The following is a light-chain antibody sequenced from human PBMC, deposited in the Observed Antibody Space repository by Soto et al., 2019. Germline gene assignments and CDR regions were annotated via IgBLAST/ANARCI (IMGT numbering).Light chain of an antibody. CDR2: LNSDGSH. CDR1: SGHSSYA. CDR3: QTWGTGIGV. V-gene: IGLV4-69*01. J-gene: IGLJ3*02. Sequence: QSVLTQSPSASASLGASVKLTCTLSSGHSSYAIAWHQQQPEKGPRYLMKLNSDGSHSKGDGIPDRFSGSSSGAERYLTSSSLQSEDEADYYCQTWGTGIGVFGAGTKLTVL.